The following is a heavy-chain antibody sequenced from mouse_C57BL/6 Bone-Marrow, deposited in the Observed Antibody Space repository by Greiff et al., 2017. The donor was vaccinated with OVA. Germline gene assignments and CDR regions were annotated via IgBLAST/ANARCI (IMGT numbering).Heavy chain of an antibody. CDR1: GFTFSSYG. J-gene: IGHJ4*01. D-gene: IGHD2-5*01. V-gene: IGHV5-6*01. CDR3: ANIYYSNPPYAMDY. CDR2: ISSGGSYT. Sequence: EVQRVESGGDLVKPGGSLKLSCAASGFTFSSYGMSWVRQTPDKRLEWVATISSGGSYTYYPDSVKGRFTISRDNAKNTLYLQMSSLKSEDTAMYYCANIYYSNPPYAMDYWGQGTSVTVSS.